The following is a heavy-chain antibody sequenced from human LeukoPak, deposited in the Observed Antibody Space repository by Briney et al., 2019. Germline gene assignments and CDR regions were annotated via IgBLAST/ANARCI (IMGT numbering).Heavy chain of an antibody. CDR2: ISGSGSTI. D-gene: IGHD4-11*01. V-gene: IGHV3-48*03. CDR1: GFTFSGYG. J-gene: IGHJ4*02. CDR3: ARSAYAYSFDY. Sequence: PGGSLKLSCAASGFTFSGYGVNWVRQAPGKGLEWVSYISGSGSTIYYADSVKGRFAISRDNVKNSLSLQMNSLRAEDTAVYYCARSAYAYSFDYWGQGTLVSVSS.